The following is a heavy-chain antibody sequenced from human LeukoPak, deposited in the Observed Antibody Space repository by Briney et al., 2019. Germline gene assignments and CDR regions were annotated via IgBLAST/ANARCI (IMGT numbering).Heavy chain of an antibody. CDR1: GFTFSNAW. V-gene: IGHV3-15*01. CDR2: IKSKTDGGTT. D-gene: IGHD4-23*01. J-gene: IGHJ4*02. Sequence: GGSLRLSCAASGFTFSNAWMSWVRQAPGKGLEWVGRIKSKTDGGTTDFAAPVEGRFTISRDESKSTLYLQMNSLKTEDTAVYYCATQLLPGIRFFDYWGQGTLVTVSS. CDR3: ATQLLPGIRFFDY.